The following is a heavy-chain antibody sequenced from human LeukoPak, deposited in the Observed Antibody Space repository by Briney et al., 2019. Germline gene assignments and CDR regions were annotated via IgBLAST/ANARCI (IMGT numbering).Heavy chain of an antibody. Sequence: SVKVSCKASGFTFTSSAMQWVRQARGQRLEWIGWIVVGSGNTNYAQKFQERVTITRDMSTSTAYMELSSLRSEDTAVYYCARGGVDMITFGGVIVSPYYFDYWGQGTLVTVSS. CDR1: GFTFTSSA. J-gene: IGHJ4*02. D-gene: IGHD3-16*02. CDR2: IVVGSGNT. V-gene: IGHV1-58*02. CDR3: ARGGVDMITFGGVIVSPYYFDY.